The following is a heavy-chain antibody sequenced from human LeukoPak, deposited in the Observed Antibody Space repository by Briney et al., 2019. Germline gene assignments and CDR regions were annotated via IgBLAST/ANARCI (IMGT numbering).Heavy chain of an antibody. CDR2: ISAYNGNT. Sequence: ASVKVSCKASGYTFTSYGISWVRQAPGQGLEWMGWISAYNGNTNYAQKLQGRVTMTTDTPTSTAYMELRSLRSGDTAVYYCARGNDGSGSPSYYFYYMDVWGKGTTVTISS. CDR3: ARGNDGSGSPSYYFYYMDV. CDR1: GYTFTSYG. D-gene: IGHD3-10*01. J-gene: IGHJ6*03. V-gene: IGHV1-18*01.